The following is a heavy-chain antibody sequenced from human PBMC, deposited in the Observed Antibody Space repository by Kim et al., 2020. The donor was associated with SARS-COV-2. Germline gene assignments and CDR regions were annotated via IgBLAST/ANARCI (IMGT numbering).Heavy chain of an antibody. V-gene: IGHV3-23*01. Sequence: GGSLRLSCAASGFTFSSYAMRWVRQAPGKGLECVSAISGSGTPTYYADSVKGRFTISRDNSKNTLYLQMSSLRVEDTAVYYCAKVESSGWYSYWGQGTL. CDR1: GFTFSSYA. CDR3: AKVESSGWYSY. D-gene: IGHD6-19*01. CDR2: ISGSGTPT. J-gene: IGHJ4*02.